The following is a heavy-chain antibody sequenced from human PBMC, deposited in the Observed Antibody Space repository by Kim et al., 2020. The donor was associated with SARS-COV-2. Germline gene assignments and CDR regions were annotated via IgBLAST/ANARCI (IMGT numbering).Heavy chain of an antibody. Sequence: PVKGRFTNSRDDSKTTLYLQMTSLKTEDTAVYYCTTGGCSSTSCYTPVDYWGQGTLVTVSS. J-gene: IGHJ4*02. V-gene: IGHV3-15*01. D-gene: IGHD2-2*02. CDR3: TTGGCSSTSCYTPVDY.